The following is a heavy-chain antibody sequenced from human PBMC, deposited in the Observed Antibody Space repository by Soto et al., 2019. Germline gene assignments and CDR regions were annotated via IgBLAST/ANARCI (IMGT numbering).Heavy chain of an antibody. D-gene: IGHD5-12*01. CDR3: AKGDLDIVATIIDY. J-gene: IGHJ4*02. CDR1: GFTFSSYA. CDR2: ISGSGGST. V-gene: IGHV3-23*01. Sequence: HPGGSLRLSCAASGFTFSSYAMSWVRQAPGKGLEWVSAISGSGGSTYYADSVKGRFTISRDNSKNTLYLQMNSLRAEDTAVYYCAKGDLDIVATIIDYWGQGTLVTVSS.